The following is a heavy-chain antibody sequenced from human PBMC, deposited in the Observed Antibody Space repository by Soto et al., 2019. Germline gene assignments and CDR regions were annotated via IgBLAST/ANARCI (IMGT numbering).Heavy chain of an antibody. CDR1: GYTFTIYG. CDR2: ISAYSGNT. D-gene: IGHD3-10*01. CDR3: ASWGDNNWFDP. J-gene: IGHJ5*02. V-gene: IGHV1-18*01. Sequence: ASVKVSCKASGYTFTIYGIIWVRQAPGQGLEWMGWISAYSGNTNYAQKLQGRVTMTTDTSTSTAYMELRSLRSDDTAVYYCASWGDNNWFDPWGQGTLVTVSS.